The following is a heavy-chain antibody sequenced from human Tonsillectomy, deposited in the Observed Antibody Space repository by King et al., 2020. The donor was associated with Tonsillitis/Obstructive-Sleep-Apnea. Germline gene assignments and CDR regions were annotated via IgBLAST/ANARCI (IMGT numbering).Heavy chain of an antibody. J-gene: IGHJ4*02. D-gene: IGHD4-11*01. Sequence: VQLVESGGGLVKPGGSLRLSCAASGFTFSNAWMSWVRQAPGKGLEWVSRIKSKTDGGTTDYAAPVKGRFTISRDDSKNTLYLQMNSLKTEDTAVYYCTTVTTSGYWGQGTLVTVSS. CDR1: GFTFSNAW. CDR2: IKSKTDGGTT. CDR3: TTVTTSGY. V-gene: IGHV3-15*01.